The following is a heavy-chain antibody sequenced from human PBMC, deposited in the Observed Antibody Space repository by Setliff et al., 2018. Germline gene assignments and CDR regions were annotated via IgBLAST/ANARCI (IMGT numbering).Heavy chain of an antibody. CDR2: IYYSGST. CDR1: GGSISSYY. J-gene: IGHJ4*02. D-gene: IGHD4-17*01. Sequence: TSETLSLTCTVSGGSISSYYWSWIRQPPGKGLEWIGYIYYSGSTNYNPSLKSRVTISVDTSKKQFSLKLSSVTAADTAVYYCAGGRRYDYGWDFDYWGQGTLVTVSS. CDR3: AGGRRYDYGWDFDY. V-gene: IGHV4-59*01.